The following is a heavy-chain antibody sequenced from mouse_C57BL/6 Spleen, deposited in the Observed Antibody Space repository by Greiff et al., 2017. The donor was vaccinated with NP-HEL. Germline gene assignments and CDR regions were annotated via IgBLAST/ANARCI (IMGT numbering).Heavy chain of an antibody. CDR3: ARDEYYCSSCYYAMDY. Sequence: EVKLVESGGGLVKPGGSLKLSCAASGFTFSSYAMSWVRQTPEKRLEWVATISDGGSYTYYPDNVKGRFTISRDNAKNNLYLQMSHLKSEDTAMYYCARDEYYCSSCYYAMDYWGQGTSVTVSS. CDR2: ISDGGSYT. CDR1: GFTFSSYA. J-gene: IGHJ4*01. V-gene: IGHV5-4*03. D-gene: IGHD1-1*01.